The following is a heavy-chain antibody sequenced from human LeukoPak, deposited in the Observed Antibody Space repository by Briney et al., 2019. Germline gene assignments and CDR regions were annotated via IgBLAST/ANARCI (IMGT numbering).Heavy chain of an antibody. CDR2: ISYDGSNK. CDR1: GFTFSSYG. Sequence: RSLRLSCAASGFTFSSYGMHWVRQAPGKGLEWVAVISYDGSNKYYADSVKGRFTISRDNSKNTLYLQMNSLRAEDTAFYYCARGGITIFGGIIYQDYWGQGTLVTVSS. D-gene: IGHD3-3*01. CDR3: ARGGITIFGGIIYQDY. V-gene: IGHV3-30*03. J-gene: IGHJ4*02.